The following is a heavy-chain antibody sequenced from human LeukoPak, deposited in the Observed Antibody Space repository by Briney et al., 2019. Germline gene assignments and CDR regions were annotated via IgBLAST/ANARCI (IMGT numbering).Heavy chain of an antibody. D-gene: IGHD5-12*01. J-gene: IGHJ4*02. Sequence: PGGSLRLSCVASGFTFTNFALHWVRQAPGKGLEWVALIAFDGSEKYYADSVKGRFTISRDNSKNTLYLQLNSLTSEDTAVYYCARATRGGYDGYFDYWGRGTLVTVSS. CDR1: GFTFTNFA. CDR3: ARATRGGYDGYFDY. V-gene: IGHV3-30*04. CDR2: IAFDGSEK.